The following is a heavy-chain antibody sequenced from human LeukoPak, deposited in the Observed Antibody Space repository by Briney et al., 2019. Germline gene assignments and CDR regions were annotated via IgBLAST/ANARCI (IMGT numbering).Heavy chain of an antibody. CDR3: ARGNYDDKDFDY. D-gene: IGHD1-7*01. CDR2: VSGSSSSI. Sequence: GGSLRLSCAASGFTVSSNYMSWVRQAPGKGLEWVSHVSGSSSSIYYADSVKGRFTISRDNAKNSLYLQMNSLRAEDTAVYYCARGNYDDKDFDYWGQGTLVTVSS. J-gene: IGHJ4*02. CDR1: GFTVSSNY. V-gene: IGHV3-48*04.